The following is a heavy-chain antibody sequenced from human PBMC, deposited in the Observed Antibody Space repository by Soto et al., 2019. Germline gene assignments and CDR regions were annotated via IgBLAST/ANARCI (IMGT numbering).Heavy chain of an antibody. D-gene: IGHD6-13*01. CDR2: IIPIFGTA. V-gene: IGHV1-69*06. CDR3: ASKYSSSWPNYYGMDV. Sequence: SVKVSCKASGGTFSSYAISWVRQAPGQGLEWMGGIIPIFGTANYAQKFQGRVTITAHKSTSTAYMELSSLRSEDTAVYYCASKYSSSWPNYYGMDVWGQGTTVTVSS. J-gene: IGHJ6*02. CDR1: GGTFSSYA.